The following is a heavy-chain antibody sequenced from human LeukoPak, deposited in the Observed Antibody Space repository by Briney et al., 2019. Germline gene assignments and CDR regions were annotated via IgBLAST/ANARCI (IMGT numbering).Heavy chain of an antibody. Sequence: GGSLRLSCAASGFTFSSYGMHWVRQAPGRGLEWVAFIRYDGSNKYYADSVKGRFTISRDNSKNTLYLQMNSLRTEDTAVYYRAKDLVAVSGTLGYWGQGTLVTVSS. J-gene: IGHJ4*02. V-gene: IGHV3-30*02. CDR3: AKDLVAVSGTLGY. CDR1: GFTFSSYG. D-gene: IGHD6-19*01. CDR2: IRYDGSNK.